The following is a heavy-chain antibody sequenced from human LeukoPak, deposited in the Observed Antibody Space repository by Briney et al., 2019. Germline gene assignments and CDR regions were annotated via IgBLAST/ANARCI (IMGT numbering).Heavy chain of an antibody. J-gene: IGHJ4*02. CDR2: INPNNGGT. Sequence: ASVKVSCKASGYTFSDYFIHWVRQAPGQGLEWMGWINPNNGGTEYAQKFQGRVTMIRDTSISTTYMELSSLRSDDTAIYYCARDRSSGRDFDHWGQGTLVTVSS. CDR3: ARDRSSGRDFDH. V-gene: IGHV1-2*02. CDR1: GYTFSDYF. D-gene: IGHD6-25*01.